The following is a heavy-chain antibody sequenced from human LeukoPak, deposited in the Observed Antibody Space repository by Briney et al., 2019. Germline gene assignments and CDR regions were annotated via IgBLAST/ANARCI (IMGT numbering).Heavy chain of an antibody. D-gene: IGHD2-21*02. CDR1: GGSVSSGGYY. J-gene: IGHJ3*02. Sequence: PSETLSLTCTVSGGSVSSGGYYWSWIRQHPGKGLEWIGYIYYSGSTYYNPSLKSRVTISVDTSKNQFSLKLSSVTAADTAVYYCARENGAYCGGDCYSGDAFDIWGQGTMVTVSS. CDR3: ARENGAYCGGDCYSGDAFDI. V-gene: IGHV4-31*03. CDR2: IYYSGST.